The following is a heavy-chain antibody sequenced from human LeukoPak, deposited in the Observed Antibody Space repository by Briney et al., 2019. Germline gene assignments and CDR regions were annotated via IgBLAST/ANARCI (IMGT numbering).Heavy chain of an antibody. CDR2: ISGSGGST. D-gene: IGHD5-24*01. V-gene: IGHV3-23*01. J-gene: IGHJ4*02. Sequence: GGSLRLSCAASGFTFSSYAMSWVRQAPGKGLEWVSAISGSGGSTYYADSVKGRFTISRGNSKNTLYLQMNSLRAEDTAVYYCAKARDGYNLALDYWGQGTLVTVSS. CDR1: GFTFSSYA. CDR3: AKARDGYNLALDY.